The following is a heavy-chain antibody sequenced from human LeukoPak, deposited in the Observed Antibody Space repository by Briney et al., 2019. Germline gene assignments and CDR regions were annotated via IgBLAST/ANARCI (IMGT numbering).Heavy chain of an antibody. CDR1: GGSISSYY. Sequence: PSETLSLTCTVSGGSISSYYWSWIRQPPAKGLEWIGYIYYSGSTNYNPSLKSRVTISVDTSKNQFSLKLSSVTAADTAVYYCARVEVGSYYGLDYWGQGTLVTVSS. CDR2: IYYSGST. J-gene: IGHJ4*02. CDR3: ARVEVGSYYGLDY. V-gene: IGHV4-59*01. D-gene: IGHD1-26*01.